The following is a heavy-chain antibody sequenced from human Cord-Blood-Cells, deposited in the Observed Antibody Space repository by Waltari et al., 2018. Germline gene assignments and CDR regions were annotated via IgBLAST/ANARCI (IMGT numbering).Heavy chain of an antibody. CDR1: GGSNSSSNW. V-gene: IGHV4-4*02. CDR3: ASWGYGTTSNWFDP. Sequence: QVQLQESGPGLVKPSGTLSLTCAVSGGSNSSSNWWGWVRRPPGKGLEWIGEIYHRGSTNYNPSLKSRVTISVDKSKNQFSLKLSSVTAADTAVYYCASWGYGTTSNWFDPWGQGTLVTVSS. CDR2: IYHRGST. J-gene: IGHJ5*02. D-gene: IGHD1-1*01.